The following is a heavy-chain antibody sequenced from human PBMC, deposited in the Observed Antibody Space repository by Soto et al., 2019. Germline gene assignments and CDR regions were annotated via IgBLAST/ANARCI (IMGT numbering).Heavy chain of an antibody. J-gene: IGHJ4*02. D-gene: IGHD3-9*01. V-gene: IGHV3-23*01. CDR1: GFTVSSYA. CDR3: AKDRDYDIARLSR. CDR2: ISGSGGST. Sequence: GGSLRLSCAAPGFTVSSYAMSWVRQAPGKGLEWVSAISGSGGSTYYADSVKGRFTISRDNSKNTLYLQMNSLRAEDTAVYYCAKDRDYDIARLSRWGQGTLVTVSS.